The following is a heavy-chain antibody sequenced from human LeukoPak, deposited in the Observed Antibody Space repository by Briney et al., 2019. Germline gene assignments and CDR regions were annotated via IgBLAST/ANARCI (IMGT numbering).Heavy chain of an antibody. V-gene: IGHV3-7*01. J-gene: IGHJ3*02. CDR2: IKQDGSEK. D-gene: IGHD1-26*01. CDR3: ARDRAFLGATLAFDI. CDR1: GFTFSSYW. Sequence: GGSLRLSCAGSGFTFSSYWMSWVRQAPGKGLEWVANIKQDGSEKYYVDSVKGRFTISRDNAKNSLYLQMNSLRAEDTAVYYCARDRAFLGATLAFDIWGQGTMVTVSS.